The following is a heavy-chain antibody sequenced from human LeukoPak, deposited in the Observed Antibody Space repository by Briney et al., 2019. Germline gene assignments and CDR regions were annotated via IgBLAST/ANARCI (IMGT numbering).Heavy chain of an antibody. CDR1: GYTFTSYG. CDR3: ARCIGYCSSTSCYVGRCFDY. J-gene: IGHJ4*02. Sequence: ASVKVSCKASGYTFTSYGISWVRQAPGQGLEWMGWISAYNGNTNYAQKRQGRVTMTTDTSTSTAYMELRSLRSDDTAVYYCARCIGYCSSTSCYVGRCFDYWGQGTLVTVSS. D-gene: IGHD2-2*01. V-gene: IGHV1-18*01. CDR2: ISAYNGNT.